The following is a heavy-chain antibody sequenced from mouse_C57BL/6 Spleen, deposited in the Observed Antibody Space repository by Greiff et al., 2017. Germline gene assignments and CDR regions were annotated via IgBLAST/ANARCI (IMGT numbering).Heavy chain of an antibody. CDR3: ARGSTGAFAY. V-gene: IGHV5-17*01. J-gene: IGHJ3*01. Sequence: EVQVVESGGGLVKPGGSLKLSCAASGFTFSDYGMHWVRQAPEKGLEWVAYISSGSSTIYYADTVKGRYTISRDNAKNTLFLQMPSLRSYGTARYYCARGSTGAFAYWGQGALVTVSA. CDR2: ISSGSSTI. D-gene: IGHD4-1*02. CDR1: GFTFSDYG.